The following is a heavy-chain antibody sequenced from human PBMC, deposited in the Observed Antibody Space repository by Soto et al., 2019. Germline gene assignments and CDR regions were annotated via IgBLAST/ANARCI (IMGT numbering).Heavy chain of an antibody. V-gene: IGHV1-18*04. D-gene: IGHD4-17*01. J-gene: IGHJ4*02. Sequence: QVQLVQSGAEVKKPGASVKVSCKASGYAFGGYAISWVRQAPGQGLEWMGWVSAYSGHTDYAQNLQGRVPMTTESSTSTAYMELGSLTSDDTAVYYWARPSGSYGDYAWSLAYWGQGTLVTVSS. CDR2: VSAYSGHT. CDR3: ARPSGSYGDYAWSLAY. CDR1: GYAFGGYA.